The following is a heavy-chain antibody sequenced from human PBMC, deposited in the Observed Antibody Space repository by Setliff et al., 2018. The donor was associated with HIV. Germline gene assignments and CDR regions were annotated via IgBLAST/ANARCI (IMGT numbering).Heavy chain of an antibody. D-gene: IGHD7-27*01. J-gene: IGHJ4*02. CDR1: GGSLSSSNYY. V-gene: IGHV4-39*01. CDR2: IYYSGNT. Sequence: ETLSLTCTVSGGSLSSSNYYCGWIRQPPGKGLEWIGSIYYSGNTYYNPSLKSRVTISGDTSKKQFSLELRAVTAADSAVYYCARQGRPGDFDSWGQGTLVTVSS. CDR3: ARQGRPGDFDS.